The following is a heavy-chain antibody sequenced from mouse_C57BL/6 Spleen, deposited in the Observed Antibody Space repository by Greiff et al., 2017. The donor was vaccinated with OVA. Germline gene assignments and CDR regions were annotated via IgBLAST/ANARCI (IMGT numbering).Heavy chain of an antibody. J-gene: IGHJ2*01. D-gene: IGHD2-2*01. Sequence: VQLKESGPGLVAPSQSLSITCTASGFSLTSYGVHWVRQPPGKGLEWLVLICSDGSTTYYSALKSRLSIGKDNAKSQGCLKRNSLQTDDTAKYYCARHHGYDYFDYGGQGTTLTVAS. CDR3: ARHHGYDYFDY. V-gene: IGHV2-6-1*01. CDR2: ICSDGST. CDR1: GFSLTSYG.